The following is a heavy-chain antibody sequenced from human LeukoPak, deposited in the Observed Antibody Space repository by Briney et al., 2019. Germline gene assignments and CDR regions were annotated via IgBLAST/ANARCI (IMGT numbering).Heavy chain of an antibody. V-gene: IGHV1-2*02. CDR1: GYTFTGYY. Sequence: ASVKVSCTASGYTFTGYYMHWVRQAPGQRLEWMGWINPNSGGTNYAQKFQGRVTMTRDTSISTAYMELSRLRSDDTAVYYCARVLGTAMPYYYYYMDVWGKGTTVTVSS. D-gene: IGHD5-18*01. CDR2: INPNSGGT. J-gene: IGHJ6*03. CDR3: ARVLGTAMPYYYYYMDV.